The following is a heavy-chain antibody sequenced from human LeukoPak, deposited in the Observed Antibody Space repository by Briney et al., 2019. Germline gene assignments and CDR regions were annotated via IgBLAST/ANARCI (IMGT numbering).Heavy chain of an antibody. CDR3: ARASRLGELSLGY. V-gene: IGHV4-31*03. D-gene: IGHD3-16*02. CDR2: IYYRGTT. J-gene: IGHJ4*02. Sequence: PSETLSLTCTVSGGSINNDGHYWSWIRQHPGKGLEWIGYIYYRGTTYYNPSLKSRVTISVGTSKNQFSLQLSSVTAADTAVYYCARASRLGELSLGYWGQGTLVTVSS. CDR1: GGSINNDGHY.